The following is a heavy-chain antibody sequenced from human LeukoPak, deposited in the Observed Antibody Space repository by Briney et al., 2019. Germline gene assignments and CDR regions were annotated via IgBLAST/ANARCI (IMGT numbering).Heavy chain of an antibody. D-gene: IGHD2-21*02. V-gene: IGHV3-9*01. CDR3: AKGCGGDFDCFQH. CDR2: ISWSSGSI. Sequence: GRSLRLSCAASGFTFDDYAMHWVRQAPGKGLEWVSGISWSSGSIGYADSVKGRFTISGDNAKNSLYLQMNSLRAEDTALYYCAKGCGGDFDCFQHWGQGTLVTVSS. J-gene: IGHJ1*01. CDR1: GFTFDDYA.